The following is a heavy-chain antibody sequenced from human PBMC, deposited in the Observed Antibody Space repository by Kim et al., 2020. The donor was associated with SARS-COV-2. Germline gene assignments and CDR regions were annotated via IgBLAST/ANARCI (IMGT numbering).Heavy chain of an antibody. V-gene: IGHV5-51*01. Sequence: GESLKISCKGSGYSFTSYWIGWVRQMPGKGLEWMGIIYPGDSDTRYSPSFQGQVTISADKSINTAYLQWSSLKASDTAIYYCERHPLEGSGYYPGIHGMDVWGQGTTVTVSS. J-gene: IGHJ6*02. D-gene: IGHD3-3*01. CDR2: IYPGDSDT. CDR1: GYSFTSYW. CDR3: ERHPLEGSGYYPGIHGMDV.